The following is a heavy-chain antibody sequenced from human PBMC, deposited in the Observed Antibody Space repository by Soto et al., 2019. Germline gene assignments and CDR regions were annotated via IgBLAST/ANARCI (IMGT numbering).Heavy chain of an antibody. J-gene: IGHJ4*02. V-gene: IGHV3-30*18. CDR3: AKSITLSPSDDSRGRGALIDH. CDR1: GFTFSVFG. D-gene: IGHD6-19*01. CDR2: ISHEGNSK. Sequence: QVHLVESGGGVVQPGGSLRLSCAASGFTFSVFGMHWVRQAPGKGPEWVAVISHEGNSKHYADSVKGRFTISRDNAKNTLSLLMDSLRREDTALYYCAKSITLSPSDDSRGRGALIDHWGQGTLVTVSS.